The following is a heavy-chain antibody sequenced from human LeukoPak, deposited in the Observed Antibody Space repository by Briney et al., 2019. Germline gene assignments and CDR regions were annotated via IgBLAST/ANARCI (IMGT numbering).Heavy chain of an antibody. V-gene: IGHV3-21*01. Sequence: PGGSLRLSCVVSGFTFSSHSVNWVRQAPGKGLEWVSSISSSSSYIYYADSVKGRFTIFRDNAKNSLYLQMNSLRAEDTAVYYCAREGAEYSSSFFPVDYWGQGTLVTVSS. D-gene: IGHD6-6*01. J-gene: IGHJ4*02. CDR2: ISSSSSYI. CDR1: GFTFSSHS. CDR3: AREGAEYSSSFFPVDY.